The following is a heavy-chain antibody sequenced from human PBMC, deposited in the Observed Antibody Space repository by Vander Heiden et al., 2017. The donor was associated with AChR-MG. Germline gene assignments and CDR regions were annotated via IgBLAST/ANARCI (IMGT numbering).Heavy chain of an antibody. V-gene: IGHV3-30-3*01. CDR1: GLTFSSYA. J-gene: IGHJ5*02. Sequence: QLQLVASRGGAVPPGRSVTLSCASCGLTFSSYALHGVRQAPGKGLEWVAVISYDGSNKYYADSVKGRFTISRDNSKNTLYLRMNSLRAEDTAVYYCARDRGVVVPAALNWFDPWGQGTLVTVSS. CDR2: ISYDGSNK. D-gene: IGHD2-2*01. CDR3: ARDRGVVVPAALNWFDP.